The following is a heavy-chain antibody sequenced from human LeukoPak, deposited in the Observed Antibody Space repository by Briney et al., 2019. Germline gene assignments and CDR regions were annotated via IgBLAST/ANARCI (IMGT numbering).Heavy chain of an antibody. V-gene: IGHV4-39*01. CDR3: ARQPLYYDSSGSYAGGFDY. J-gene: IGHJ4*02. Sequence: SETLSLTCTVSGAPIISANYYWNWIRQPPGKGLEWIGNIYYSGSTHSNPSLKSRVTVSVDTSKNQFSLRLSSVTAADAAVYYCARQPLYYDSSGSYAGGFDYWGQGTLVTVSS. CDR2: IYYSGST. D-gene: IGHD3-22*01. CDR1: GAPIISANYY.